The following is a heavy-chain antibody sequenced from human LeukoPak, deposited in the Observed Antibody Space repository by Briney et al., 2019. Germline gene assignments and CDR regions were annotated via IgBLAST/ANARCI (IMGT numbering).Heavy chain of an antibody. V-gene: IGHV3-21*03. Sequence: GGSLRLSCAASGFTFRSYSMNWVRQAPGKGLEWVSSISTSSTYIYYADSVKGRFTISRDNAGNSLYLQMNSLRAEDTAVYYCARYCSSSSCYTGSYYYDIDVWGQGTTVTVSS. J-gene: IGHJ6*02. CDR2: ISTSSTYI. D-gene: IGHD2-2*02. CDR1: GFTFRSYS. CDR3: ARYCSSSSCYTGSYYYDIDV.